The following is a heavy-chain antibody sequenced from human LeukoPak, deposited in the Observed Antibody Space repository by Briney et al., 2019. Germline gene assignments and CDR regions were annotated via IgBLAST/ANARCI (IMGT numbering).Heavy chain of an antibody. CDR2: IRYDGSNK. Sequence: SGGSLRLSCAASGFTFSSYGMHWVRQAPGKGLEWVAFIRYDGSNKYYADSVKGRFTISRDNSKNTLYLQMNSLRAEDTAVYYCAKSPLGIAAAGTDYWGQGTLVTVSS. CDR3: AKSPLGIAAAGTDY. J-gene: IGHJ4*02. D-gene: IGHD6-13*01. CDR1: GFTFSSYG. V-gene: IGHV3-30*02.